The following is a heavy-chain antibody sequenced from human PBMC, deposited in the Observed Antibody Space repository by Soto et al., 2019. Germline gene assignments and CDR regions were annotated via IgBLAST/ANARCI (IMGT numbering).Heavy chain of an antibody. CDR1: GFTFSSYS. Sequence: EVQLVEAGGGLVKPGGSLRLSCAASGFTFSSYSMNWVRQAPGKGLEWVSSISSSSSYIYYADSVKGRFTISRDNAKNSLYLQMNSLRAEDTAVYYCARDLFVELFRVWDYWGQGTLVTVSS. CDR3: ARDLFVELFRVWDY. J-gene: IGHJ4*02. V-gene: IGHV3-21*01. CDR2: ISSSSSYI. D-gene: IGHD3-10*01.